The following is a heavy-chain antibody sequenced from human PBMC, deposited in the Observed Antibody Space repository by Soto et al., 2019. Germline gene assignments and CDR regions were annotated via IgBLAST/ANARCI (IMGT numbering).Heavy chain of an antibody. J-gene: IGHJ4*02. V-gene: IGHV3-30*03. Sequence: QVQLVESGGGVFQPGRSLRLSCGGSGFIFSNNGMHWGRQTPGKGLEWVAFMSYDGSDTFYADSVKGRFTISRDNSKNTLFLHMSNLRAEDTAMYYCTIVRVADSALDHWGQGTLVTVSS. CDR3: TIVRVADSALDH. D-gene: IGHD3-10*02. CDR1: GFIFSNNG. CDR2: MSYDGSDT.